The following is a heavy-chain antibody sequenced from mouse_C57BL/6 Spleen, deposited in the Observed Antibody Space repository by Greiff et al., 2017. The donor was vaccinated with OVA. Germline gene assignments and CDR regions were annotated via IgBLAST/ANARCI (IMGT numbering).Heavy chain of an antibody. Sequence: EVMLVESGGGLVKPGGSLKLSCAASGFTFSSYAMSWVRQTPEKRLEWVATISDGGSYTYYPDNVKGRFTISRDNAKNNLYLQMSHLKSEDTAMYYCARDPRDGYYFDYWGQGTTLTVSS. CDR3: ARDPRDGYYFDY. CDR2: ISDGGSYT. CDR1: GFTFSSYA. D-gene: IGHD2-3*01. J-gene: IGHJ2*01. V-gene: IGHV5-4*01.